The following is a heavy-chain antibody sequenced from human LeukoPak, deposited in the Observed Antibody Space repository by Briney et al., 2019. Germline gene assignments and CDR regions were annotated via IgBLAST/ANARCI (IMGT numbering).Heavy chain of an antibody. CDR1: GFTFSSYA. J-gene: IGHJ4*02. D-gene: IGHD6-13*01. Sequence: GGSLRLSCAASGFTFSSYAMSWVRQAPGKGLEWVSAISGSGGSTYYAESVKGRFTISRDNSKNTLYLQMNRLRAEDTAVYYCAKEGSSSWSQPLDYWGQGTLVTVSS. V-gene: IGHV3-23*01. CDR3: AKEGSSSWSQPLDY. CDR2: ISGSGGST.